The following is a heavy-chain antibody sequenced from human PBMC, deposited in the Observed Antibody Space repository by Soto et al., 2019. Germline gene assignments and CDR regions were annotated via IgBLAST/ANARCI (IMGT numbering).Heavy chain of an antibody. D-gene: IGHD3-10*01. CDR1: GFTFSSYG. V-gene: IGHV3-33*01. CDR2: IWYDGSNK. Sequence: QVQLVESGGGVVQPGRSLRLSCAASGFTFSSYGMHWVRQAPGKGLEWVAVIWYDGSNKYYADSVKGRFTISRDNSKNMXYLQMNSLRAEDTAVYYCARDPTTMVHYYYYGMDVWGQGTTVTVSS. J-gene: IGHJ6*02. CDR3: ARDPTTMVHYYYYGMDV.